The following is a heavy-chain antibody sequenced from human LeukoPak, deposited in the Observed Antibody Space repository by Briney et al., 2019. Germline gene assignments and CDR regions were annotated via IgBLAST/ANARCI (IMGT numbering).Heavy chain of an antibody. CDR2: IKQDGSEK. Sequence: PGGSLRLSCAASGFTFSSYWMSWVRQAPGKGREWVANIKQDGSEKYYVHSVKGRFTISRDNAKNSLYLQMNSLRAEDTAVYYCARDYSNGSGSYYPYWGQGTLVTVSS. V-gene: IGHV3-7*03. CDR3: ARDYSNGSGSYYPY. D-gene: IGHD3-10*01. CDR1: GFTFSSYW. J-gene: IGHJ4*02.